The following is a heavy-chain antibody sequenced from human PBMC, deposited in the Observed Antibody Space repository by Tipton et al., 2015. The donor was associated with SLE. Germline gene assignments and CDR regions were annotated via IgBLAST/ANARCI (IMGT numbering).Heavy chain of an antibody. J-gene: IGHJ4*02. CDR1: GVSISDHY. D-gene: IGHD3-22*01. Sequence: TLSLTCTVSGVSISDHYWSWIRQPPGKGLECLGYVFYSGSSDFYRAHYSPSLMSRVIISVDSSKNQFSLRLTSVTAADTAVYYCAKYFYDATGYQSVDSWGPGSLVTVSS. CDR2: VFYSGSSDFYRA. CDR3: AKYFYDATGYQSVDS. V-gene: IGHV4-59*11.